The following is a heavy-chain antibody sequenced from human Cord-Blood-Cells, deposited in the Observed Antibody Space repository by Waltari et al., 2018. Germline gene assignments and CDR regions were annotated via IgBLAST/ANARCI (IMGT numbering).Heavy chain of an antibody. J-gene: IGHJ2*01. Sequence: QVQLVQSGAEVKKPGASVKVSCKASGYTFTGYYMPWVRQAPGEGLEWMGWINPTSGGTNDAQKFQGWVTMTRDTFISTAYMELSRLRSDDTAVYYCARNRPNSDWYFDLWGRGTLVTVSS. CDR1: GYTFTGYY. D-gene: IGHD7-27*01. CDR2: INPTSGGT. V-gene: IGHV1-2*04. CDR3: ARNRPNSDWYFDL.